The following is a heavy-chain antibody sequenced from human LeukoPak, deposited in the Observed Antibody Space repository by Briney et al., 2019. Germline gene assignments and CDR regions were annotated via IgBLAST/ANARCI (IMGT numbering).Heavy chain of an antibody. D-gene: IGHD5-18*01. CDR2: VSAGHHA. J-gene: IGHJ4*02. CDR1: GFTLGGHD. Sequence: PGESLRLSCTASGFTLGGHDRHWVRHTTGDGLEWVAAVSAGHHAFYAGSVKGRFTVSREDAKNSLYLQMNSLRAGDTAVYYCVREARGYHYTYFDYWGQGSLVTVSS. V-gene: IGHV3-13*01. CDR3: VREARGYHYTYFDY.